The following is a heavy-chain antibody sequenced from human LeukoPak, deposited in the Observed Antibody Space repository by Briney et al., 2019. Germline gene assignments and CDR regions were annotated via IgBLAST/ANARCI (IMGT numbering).Heavy chain of an antibody. Sequence: SETLSLTCAVYGGSFSGYYWSWIREPPGKVLEWIGEINHSGSTNYNPSLKSRVTISVDTSKNQFSLKLSSVTAADTAVYYCARRRARGSYYDYWGQGTLVTVSS. CDR1: GGSFSGYY. CDR2: INHSGST. J-gene: IGHJ4*02. D-gene: IGHD1-26*01. V-gene: IGHV4-34*01. CDR3: ARRRARGSYYDY.